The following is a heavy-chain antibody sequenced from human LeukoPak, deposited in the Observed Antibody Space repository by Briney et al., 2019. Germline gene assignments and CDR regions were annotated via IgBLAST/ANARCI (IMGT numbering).Heavy chain of an antibody. Sequence: SVKVSCKASGGTFSSYAISWVRQAPGQGLEWMGGIIPIFGTANYAQKFQGRVTITADESTSTAYMELSSLRSEDTAVYYCARGDYYDSSGYYMEKDDYWGQGTLVTVSS. CDR1: GGTFSSYA. J-gene: IGHJ4*02. CDR2: IIPIFGTA. CDR3: ARGDYYDSSGYYMEKDDY. V-gene: IGHV1-69*13. D-gene: IGHD3-22*01.